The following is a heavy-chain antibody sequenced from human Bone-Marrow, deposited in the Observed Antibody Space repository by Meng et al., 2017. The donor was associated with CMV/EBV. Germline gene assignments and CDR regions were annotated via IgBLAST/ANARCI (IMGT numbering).Heavy chain of an antibody. CDR2: IYYSGST. CDR3: AARNYFDY. J-gene: IGHJ4*02. CDR1: GGSISSSSYY. V-gene: IGHV4-39*01. Sequence: SETLSLTCTVSGGSISSSSYYWGWIRQPPGKGLEWIGSIYYSGSTYYNPSLKSRVTISVDTSKNQFSLKLSSVTAADTAVYYCAARNYFDYWGQGPLDTVSS.